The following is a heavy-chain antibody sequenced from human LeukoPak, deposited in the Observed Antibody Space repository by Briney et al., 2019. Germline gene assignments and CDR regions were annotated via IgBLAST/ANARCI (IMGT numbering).Heavy chain of an antibody. J-gene: IGHJ4*02. CDR2: FDPEDGET. Sequence: ASVKVSCKVSGYTLTELSMHWVRQAPGKGLEWMGGFDPEDGETIYAQKFQGRVTMTEDTSTDTAYMELSRLTSDDTAVYYCARGERWLAFYWGQGTLVTVSS. CDR1: GYTLTELS. CDR3: ARGERWLAFY. V-gene: IGHV1-24*01. D-gene: IGHD6-19*01.